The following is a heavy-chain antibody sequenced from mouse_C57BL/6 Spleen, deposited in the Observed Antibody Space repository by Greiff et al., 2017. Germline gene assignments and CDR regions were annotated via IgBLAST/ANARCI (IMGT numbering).Heavy chain of an antibody. Sequence: VQLKESGPELVKPGASVKISCKASGYSFTGYYMNWVKQSPEKSLKWIGEINPSTGGTTYNQKFKAKATLTVDKSSSTAYMQLKSLTSEDSAVXDCARGGSNYGWFADWGQGTLVTVSA. CDR3: ARGGSNYGWFAD. V-gene: IGHV1-42*01. CDR2: INPSTGGT. CDR1: GYSFTGYY. D-gene: IGHD2-5*01. J-gene: IGHJ3*01.